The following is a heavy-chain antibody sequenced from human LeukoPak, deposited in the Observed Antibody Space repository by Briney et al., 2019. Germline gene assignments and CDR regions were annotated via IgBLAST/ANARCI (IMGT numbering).Heavy chain of an antibody. CDR1: GFTFSSYA. V-gene: IGHV3-30*04. CDR3: ARDPGIAAALDY. D-gene: IGHD6-13*01. CDR2: ISYDGSNK. J-gene: IGHJ4*02. Sequence: PGGSLRLSCAASGFTFSSYAMLWVRQAPGKGLEGVAVISYDGSNKYYADSVKGRFTISRDNSKNTLYLQMNSLRAEDTAVYYCARDPGIAAALDYWGQGTLVNVSS.